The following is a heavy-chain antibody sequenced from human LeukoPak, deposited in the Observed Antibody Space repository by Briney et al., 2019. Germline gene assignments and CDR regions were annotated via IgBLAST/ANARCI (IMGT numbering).Heavy chain of an antibody. Sequence: PGGSLRLSCAASGFTFGSYSMNWVRQAPGKGLEWVSSISSSSSYIYYADSVKGRFTISRDNAKNSLYLQMNSLRAEDTAVYYCTTVMGANGMDVWGQGTTVTVSS. CDR2: ISSSSSYI. CDR1: GFTFGSYS. CDR3: TTVMGANGMDV. V-gene: IGHV3-21*01. D-gene: IGHD1-26*01. J-gene: IGHJ6*02.